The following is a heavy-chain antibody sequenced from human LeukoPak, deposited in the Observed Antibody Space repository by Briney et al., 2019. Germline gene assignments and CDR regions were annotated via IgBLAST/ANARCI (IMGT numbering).Heavy chain of an antibody. CDR3: ARTRMVRGVIITAPIDY. CDR2: ISYDGSNK. CDR1: GFSFSTYA. J-gene: IGHJ4*02. V-gene: IGHV3-30*04. D-gene: IGHD3-10*01. Sequence: GGSLRLSCAASGFSFSTYAMSWVRQAPGKGLEWVAVISYDGSNKYYADSVKGRFTISRDNSKNTLYLQMNSLRAEDTAVYYCARTRMVRGVIITAPIDYWGQGTLVTVSS.